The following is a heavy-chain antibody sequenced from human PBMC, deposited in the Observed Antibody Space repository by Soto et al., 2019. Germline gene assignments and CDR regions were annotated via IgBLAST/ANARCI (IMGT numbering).Heavy chain of an antibody. Sequence: GSLRPSCTASGIIFSSYIINWGRQAPGRGLEWVSAISGNGSYIYGAVSMKGRITTTTDYTQNSVLLQMNSVRVEDAAVYYCWRAGLEPANAFDVWGQGTKVTVSS. V-gene: IGHV3-21*06. CDR2: ISGNGSYI. CDR1: GIIFSSYI. CDR3: WRAGLEPANAFDV. J-gene: IGHJ3*01. D-gene: IGHD2-2*01.